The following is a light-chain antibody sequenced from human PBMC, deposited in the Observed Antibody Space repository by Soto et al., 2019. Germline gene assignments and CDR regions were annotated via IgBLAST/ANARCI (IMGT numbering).Light chain of an antibody. CDR2: GAS. CDR3: QEYNDWRPIT. V-gene: IGKV3-15*01. Sequence: EIVLTQSPGTLSLSPGERATLSCRASQSISTKLAWYQQKPDQAPRLLIYGASTRATGIPVRFSGSGSGTEFTLTITSLQFEDFAVYYCQEYNDWRPITFGGGTKVDIK. CDR1: QSISTK. J-gene: IGKJ4*01.